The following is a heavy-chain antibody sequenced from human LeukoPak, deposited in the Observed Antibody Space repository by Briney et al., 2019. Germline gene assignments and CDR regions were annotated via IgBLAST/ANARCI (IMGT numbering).Heavy chain of an antibody. V-gene: IGHV3-74*01. CDR2: INSDGSST. CDR1: GFTFSSYW. CDR3: AGDTYYYDSSGYYRDAFDV. J-gene: IGHJ3*01. D-gene: IGHD3-22*01. Sequence: GGSLRLSCAASGFTFSSYWMHWVRQAPGKGLVWASRINSDGSSTSYADSVKGRFTISRDNAKNTLYLQMNSLRAEDTAVYYRAGDTYYYDSSGYYRDAFDVWGQGTMVTVSS.